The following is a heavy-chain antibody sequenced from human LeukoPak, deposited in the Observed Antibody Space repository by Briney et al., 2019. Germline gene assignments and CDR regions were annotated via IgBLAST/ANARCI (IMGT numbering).Heavy chain of an antibody. Sequence: GGSLGLSCAASGFTFDDYAMHWVRQAPGKGLEWVSGISWNSGSIGYADSVKGRFTISRDNAKNSLYLQMNSLRAEDTAVYYCAMGYCSGGSCYAFDYWGQGTLVTVSS. CDR1: GFTFDDYA. CDR3: AMGYCSGGSCYAFDY. D-gene: IGHD2-15*01. J-gene: IGHJ4*02. V-gene: IGHV3-9*01. CDR2: ISWNSGSI.